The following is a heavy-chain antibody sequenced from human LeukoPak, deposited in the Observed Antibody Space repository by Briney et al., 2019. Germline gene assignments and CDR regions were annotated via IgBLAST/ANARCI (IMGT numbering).Heavy chain of an antibody. Sequence: SETLSLTCTVSGGSISSYYWSWIRQPPGKGLEWIGYIYYSGSTNYKPSLKNRVTISVDTSKNQFSLKLSSVTAADTAVYYCARSPDSDRLDYWGQGTLVTVSS. J-gene: IGHJ4*02. D-gene: IGHD3-22*01. CDR3: ARSPDSDRLDY. CDR2: IYYSGST. V-gene: IGHV4-59*01. CDR1: GGSISSYY.